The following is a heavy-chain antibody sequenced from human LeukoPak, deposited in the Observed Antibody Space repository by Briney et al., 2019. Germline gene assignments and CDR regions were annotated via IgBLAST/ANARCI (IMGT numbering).Heavy chain of an antibody. CDR2: ISGSGGST. D-gene: IGHD2-2*02. J-gene: IGHJ4*02. V-gene: IGHV3-23*01. Sequence: PGGSLRLSCAASGFTFSSYAMSWVRQAPGKGLEWVSAISGSGGSTYYADSVKGRFTISRDNSKNTLYLQMNSLRAEDTAVYYCAKGDLNGVVPAAIPLGIDYWGQGTLVTVSS. CDR1: GFTFSSYA. CDR3: AKGDLNGVVPAAIPLGIDY.